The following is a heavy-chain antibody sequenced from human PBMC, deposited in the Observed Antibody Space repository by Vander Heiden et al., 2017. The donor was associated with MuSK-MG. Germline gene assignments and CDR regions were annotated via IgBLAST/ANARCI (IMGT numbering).Heavy chain of an antibody. CDR1: GGSFSGYY. J-gene: IGHJ4*02. D-gene: IGHD5-12*01. CDR2: INHSGST. V-gene: IGHV4-34*01. CDR3: ATYRTDRGYPNYFDY. Sequence: QVQLQQWGAGLLKPSETLSLTCTVYGGSFSGYYWSWIRQPPGKGLEWIGEINHSGSTNYSPSLKSRVTISVDTSKNQFSLRLSSVTAADTAVYYCATYRTDRGYPNYFDYWGQGTLVTVSS.